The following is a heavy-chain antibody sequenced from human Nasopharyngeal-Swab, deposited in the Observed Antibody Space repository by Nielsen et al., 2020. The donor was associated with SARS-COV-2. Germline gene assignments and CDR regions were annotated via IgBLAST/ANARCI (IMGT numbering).Heavy chain of an antibody. CDR1: GYTFTSYY. CDR3: ARGGEYSYGFHTRRSYYMDV. D-gene: IGHD5-18*01. CDR2: INPSGGGT. J-gene: IGHJ6*03. Sequence: ASVKVFCKASGYTFTSYYMHWVRQAPGQGLEWMGIINPSGGGTSYAQKFQGRVTMTRDTSTSTVYMELSSLRSEDTAVYYCARGGEYSYGFHTRRSYYMDVWGKGTTVTVSS. V-gene: IGHV1-46*01.